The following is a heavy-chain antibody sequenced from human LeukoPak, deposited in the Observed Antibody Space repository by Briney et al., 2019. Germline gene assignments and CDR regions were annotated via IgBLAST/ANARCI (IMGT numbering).Heavy chain of an antibody. J-gene: IGHJ5*02. V-gene: IGHV4-61*05. CDR2: IYSSGST. CDR1: SGSISTSNYY. CDR3: ASLKCGGDCHIGDWFDP. Sequence: SETLSLTCTVSSGSISTSNYYWSWIRQPPGKGLEWIGYIYSSGSTNHNPSLKSRVTISVDTSENQFSLKLSSVTAADTAMYYCASLKCGGDCHIGDWFDPWGQGTLVIVSS. D-gene: IGHD2-21*02.